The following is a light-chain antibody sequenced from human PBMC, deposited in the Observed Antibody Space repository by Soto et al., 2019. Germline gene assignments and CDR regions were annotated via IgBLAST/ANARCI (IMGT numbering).Light chain of an antibody. CDR3: QQYGTSFWT. V-gene: IGKV3-20*01. Sequence: EIVLTQSPGTLSLSPGERATLSCRTSQSVASSSLAWYQQKPGQAPRLLIYGSSTRATGIPDRFSGSGSGTDFTLTISRLEPEEFAVYYCQQYGTSFWTFGQGTKVEIK. CDR2: GSS. J-gene: IGKJ1*01. CDR1: QSVASSS.